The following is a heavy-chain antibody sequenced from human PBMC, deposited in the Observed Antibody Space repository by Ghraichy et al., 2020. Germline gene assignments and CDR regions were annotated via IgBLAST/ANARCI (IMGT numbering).Heavy chain of an antibody. CDR2: IDQSGGT. J-gene: IGHJ4*02. CDR3: ATRKNPFDY. V-gene: IGHV4-34*01. D-gene: IGHD1-14*01. Sequence: SETLSLTCAVYGGSFSGYFLIWIRQPPGKGLEWVGEIDQSGGTNYNPSLKSRVTISVDTSKNQFSLKLRSVTAADTAVYYCATRKNPFDYWGQGTLVTVSS. CDR1: GGSFSGYF.